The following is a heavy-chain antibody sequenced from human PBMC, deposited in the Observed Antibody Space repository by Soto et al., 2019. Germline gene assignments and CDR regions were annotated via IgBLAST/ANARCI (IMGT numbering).Heavy chain of an antibody. Sequence: ASVKVSCKASGYIFLDHYVHWVRQAPGQGLEWMGWLNPRNGDTKYAQKFQGRVTMTRDTSISTHYMELTGLTSDDTAVYYCARDLNTYSGQGSLNGLFDYWGQGTVVTVSS. J-gene: IGHJ4*02. D-gene: IGHD1-26*01. CDR1: GYIFLDHY. CDR2: LNPRNGDT. V-gene: IGHV1-2*02. CDR3: ARDLNTYSGQGSLNGLFDY.